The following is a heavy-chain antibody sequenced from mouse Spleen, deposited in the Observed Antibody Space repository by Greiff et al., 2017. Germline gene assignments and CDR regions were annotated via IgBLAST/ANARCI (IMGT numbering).Heavy chain of an antibody. J-gene: IGHJ3*01. V-gene: IGHV5-16*01. CDR3: ARDSDGGFAY. Sequence: EVKLVESEGGLVQPGSSMKLSCTASGFTFSDYYMAWVRQVPEKGLEWVANINYDGSSTYYLDSLKSRFIISRDNAKNILYLQMSSLKSEDTATYYCARDSDGGFAYWGQGTLVTVSA. CDR2: INYDGSST. CDR1: GFTFSDYY.